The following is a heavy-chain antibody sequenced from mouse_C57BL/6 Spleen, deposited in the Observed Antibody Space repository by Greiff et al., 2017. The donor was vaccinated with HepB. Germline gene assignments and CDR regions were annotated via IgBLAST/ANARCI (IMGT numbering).Heavy chain of an antibody. V-gene: IGHV1-26*01. CDR3: ARSGTGGDY. D-gene: IGHD4-1*01. Sequence: VQLQQSGPELVKPGASVKISCKASGYTFTDYYMNWVKQSHGKSLEWIGDINPNNGGTSYNQKFKGKATLTVDKSSSTAYMELRSLTSEDSAVYYGARSGTGGDYWGQGTTLTVSS. CDR1: GYTFTDYY. J-gene: IGHJ2*01. CDR2: INPNNGGT.